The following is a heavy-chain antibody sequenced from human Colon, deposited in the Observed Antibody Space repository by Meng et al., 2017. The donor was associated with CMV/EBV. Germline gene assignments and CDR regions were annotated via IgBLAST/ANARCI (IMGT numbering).Heavy chain of an antibody. D-gene: IGHD3-16*01. V-gene: IGHV4-61*01. CDR3: VRDRSIMITVGAAHGMDV. CDR1: GVSVRSGSYF. CDR2: IYNNGTT. J-gene: IGHJ6*02. Sequence: SETLSLTCTVSGVSVRSGSYFWTWIRQPPGKGLQWIGNIYNNGTTNYNPSLKSRVTISVDTSENQFSLTLRSVTAADTAMYYCVRDRSIMITVGAAHGMDVWGQGIMVTVSS.